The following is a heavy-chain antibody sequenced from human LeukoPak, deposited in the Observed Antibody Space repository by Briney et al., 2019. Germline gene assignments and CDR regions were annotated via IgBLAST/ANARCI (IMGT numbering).Heavy chain of an antibody. Sequence: SGTLSLTCAVSGGSISSSNWWSWVRQPPGKGLEWIGEIYHSGSTNYNPSPKSRVTTSVDKSKNQFSLKLSSVTAADTAVYYCASTPGGPRSWYFVRTYYGMDVWGQGTTVTVSS. V-gene: IGHV4-4*02. CDR2: IYHSGST. D-gene: IGHD6-13*01. CDR1: GGSISSSNW. J-gene: IGHJ6*02. CDR3: ASTPGGPRSWYFVRTYYGMDV.